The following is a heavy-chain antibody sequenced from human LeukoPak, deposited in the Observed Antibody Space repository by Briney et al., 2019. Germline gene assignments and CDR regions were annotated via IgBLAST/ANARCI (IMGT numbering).Heavy chain of an antibody. Sequence: PSETLSLTCTVSGGSINSYYWSWIRQPPGKGLEWIGEINHSGSTNYNPSLKSRVTISVDTSKNQFSLKLSSVTAADTAVYYCARAYEGNWRRDAFDIWGQGTMVTVSS. CDR1: GGSINSYY. CDR2: INHSGST. CDR3: ARAYEGNWRRDAFDI. V-gene: IGHV4-34*01. J-gene: IGHJ3*02. D-gene: IGHD1-1*01.